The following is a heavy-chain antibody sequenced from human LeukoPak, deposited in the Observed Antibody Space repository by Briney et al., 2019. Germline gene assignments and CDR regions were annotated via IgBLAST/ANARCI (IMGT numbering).Heavy chain of an antibody. J-gene: IGHJ3*02. Sequence: GGSLRLSCAASGFTFSNFAMSWVRQAPGKGPEWVSGISASGGTAYFADSVKGRFIISRDSSKNTLFLQMNSLRAEDTALYYCAKDPNGDWVGAFDMWGQGTKVTVSS. CDR3: AKDPNGDWVGAFDM. CDR2: ISASGGTA. V-gene: IGHV3-23*01. CDR1: GFTFSNFA. D-gene: IGHD3-10*01.